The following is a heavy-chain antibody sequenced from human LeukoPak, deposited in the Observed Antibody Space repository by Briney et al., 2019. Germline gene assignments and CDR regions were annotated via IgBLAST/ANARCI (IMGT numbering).Heavy chain of an antibody. J-gene: IGHJ4*02. Sequence: HSGGSLRLSCAASGFTVSSNYMSWVRQAPGKGLEWVSIIYSSRGTNYADSVKGRFTISRDNSKNTLYLQMNSLRAEDTAVYYCAKDSRPTRLARGGYDSSGPWDYWGQGTLVTVSS. CDR2: IYSSRGT. D-gene: IGHD3-22*01. CDR1: GFTVSSNY. V-gene: IGHV3-53*01. CDR3: AKDSRPTRLARGGYDSSGPWDY.